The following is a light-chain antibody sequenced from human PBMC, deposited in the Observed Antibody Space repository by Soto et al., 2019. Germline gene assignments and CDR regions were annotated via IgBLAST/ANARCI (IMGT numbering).Light chain of an antibody. CDR3: HQYYSVPQT. Sequence: DIVLTQSPDSLAVSLGERATINCKSSQSVLYSSNNKNYLAWYQQKPGQPPKLLIYWASTRESGVPDRFSGSGSGTDFTLTISSLQAEDMAVYYCHQYYSVPQTFGGGTKVEI. J-gene: IGKJ4*01. CDR1: QSVLYSSNNKNY. CDR2: WAS. V-gene: IGKV4-1*01.